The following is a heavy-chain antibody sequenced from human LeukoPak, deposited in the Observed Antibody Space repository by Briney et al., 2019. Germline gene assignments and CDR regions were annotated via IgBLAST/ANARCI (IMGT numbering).Heavy chain of an antibody. V-gene: IGHV3-74*03. D-gene: IGHD4-23*01. CDR2: INSDGSNA. J-gene: IGHJ3*02. CDR3: ARDVGGNLGDAFDI. CDR1: GFPFSPYW. Sequence: GGSLRLSCAASGFPFSPYWMHWVRQAPGKGLVWVSRINSDGSNATYADSVKGRFTISRDNAKNTLYVQMNSLRAEDTAVYYCARDVGGNLGDAFDIWGQGTMVTVSS.